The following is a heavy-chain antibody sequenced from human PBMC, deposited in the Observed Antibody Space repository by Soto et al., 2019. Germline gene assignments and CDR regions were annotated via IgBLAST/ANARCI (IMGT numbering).Heavy chain of an antibody. CDR2: ISAYNGNT. D-gene: IGHD2-15*01. CDR1: GYTFTSSG. CDR3: ARSGCSGGSCYSYYFYF. Sequence: QVQLVQSGAEVKKPGASVKVSCKASGYTFTSSGIIWVRQAPGQGLEWMGWISAYNGNTNYAQKLQGRVTMTTDTSTSTAYMELRSLRSDYTAVYYCARSGCSGGSCYSYYFYFWGQGTLVTVSS. V-gene: IGHV1-18*01. J-gene: IGHJ4*02.